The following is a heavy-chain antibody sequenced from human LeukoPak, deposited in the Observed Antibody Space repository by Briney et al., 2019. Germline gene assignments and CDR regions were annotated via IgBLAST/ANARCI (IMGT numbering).Heavy chain of an antibody. CDR2: ITISGTFI. CDR1: GFTFSTFT. V-gene: IGHV3-21*01. D-gene: IGHD3-22*01. CDR3: AREDSSGYYKGLDY. J-gene: IGHJ4*01. Sequence: PGGSLRPSCAASGFTFSTFTMNWVRQAPGKGLEWVSSITISGTFIYYADSVKGRFTISRDNAKNSLYLQMNSLRAEDTAVYYCAREDSSGYYKGLDYWGHGALVTVSS.